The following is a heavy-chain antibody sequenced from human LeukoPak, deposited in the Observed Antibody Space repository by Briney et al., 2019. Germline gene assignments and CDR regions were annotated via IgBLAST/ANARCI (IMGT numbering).Heavy chain of an antibody. Sequence: SETLSLTCTVSGGSISNYYWNWIRQPAGKGLEWIGRIYTSGSTYYNPSLKSRVTMSVDTSKNHFSLKLTSVTAADTAMYYCARATRMPDFDCWGQGTLITVSS. J-gene: IGHJ4*02. V-gene: IGHV4-4*07. CDR2: IYTSGST. D-gene: IGHD2-2*01. CDR3: ARATRMPDFDC. CDR1: GGSISNYY.